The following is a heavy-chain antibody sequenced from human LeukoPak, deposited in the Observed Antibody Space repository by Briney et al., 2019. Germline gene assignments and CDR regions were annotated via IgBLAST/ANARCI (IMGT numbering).Heavy chain of an antibody. Sequence: SETLSLTCTVSGGSIRSSSYYWGWVRQPPGKGLEWIGSIYYSGSTYYNASLKSRGTISVDTSKNQFSLKLNSVTAADTAVYFCARQVVAVAGTGYFDYWGQGTLVTVSP. D-gene: IGHD6-19*01. CDR2: IYYSGST. V-gene: IGHV4-39*01. J-gene: IGHJ4*02. CDR3: ARQVVAVAGTGYFDY. CDR1: GGSIRSSSYY.